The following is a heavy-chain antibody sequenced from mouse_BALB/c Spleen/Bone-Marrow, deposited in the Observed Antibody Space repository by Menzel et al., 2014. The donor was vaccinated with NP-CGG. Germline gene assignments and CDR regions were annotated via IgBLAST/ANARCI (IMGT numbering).Heavy chain of an antibody. D-gene: IGHD1-2*01. CDR3: AGLGYYGYFAY. J-gene: IGHJ3*01. V-gene: IGHV4-1*02. CDR2: INPDSSTI. CDR1: GFDFSRYW. Sequence: EVKVIESGGGLVQPGGSLKLSCAASGFDFSRYWMSWVRQAPGKVLEWIGEINPDSSTINYTPSLKDKFIISRDNAKNTLCLQMSKVRSEDTALYYCAGLGYYGYFAYWGQGTLVTVSA.